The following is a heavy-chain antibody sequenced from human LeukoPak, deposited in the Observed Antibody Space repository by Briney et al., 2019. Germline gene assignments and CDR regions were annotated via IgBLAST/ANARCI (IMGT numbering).Heavy chain of an antibody. CDR3: AKDLKYYYDLPDGAFDI. V-gene: IGHV1-8*01. D-gene: IGHD3-22*01. Sequence: ASVKVSCKASGYTFTSYDINWVRQATGQGLEWMGWMNPNSGNTGYAQKFQGRVTMTRNTSISTAYMELSSLRSEDTAVYYCAKDLKYYYDLPDGAFDIWGQGTMVTVSS. CDR2: MNPNSGNT. J-gene: IGHJ3*02. CDR1: GYTFTSYD.